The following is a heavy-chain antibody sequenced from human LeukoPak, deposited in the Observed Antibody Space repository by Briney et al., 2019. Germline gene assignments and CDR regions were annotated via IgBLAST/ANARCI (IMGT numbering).Heavy chain of an antibody. Sequence: ASVTVSCKASGGTFSSYAFSWVRQAPGQGLEWMGRIIPILGIANYAQKFQGRVTITADKSTSTAYMELSSLRSEDTAVYYCARGGRGYYGSGSHVAFDIWGQATMVTVSS. CDR2: IIPILGIA. D-gene: IGHD3-10*01. CDR3: ARGGRGYYGSGSHVAFDI. J-gene: IGHJ3*02. CDR1: GGTFSSYA. V-gene: IGHV1-69*04.